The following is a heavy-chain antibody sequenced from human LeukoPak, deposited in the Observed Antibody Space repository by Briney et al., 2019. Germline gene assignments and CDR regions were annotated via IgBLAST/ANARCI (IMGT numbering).Heavy chain of an antibody. J-gene: IGHJ6*02. CDR2: ISSNGGST. CDR3: ARAPYYYDSSGPNYYYYGMDV. D-gene: IGHD3-22*01. CDR1: GFTFSSYA. V-gene: IGHV3-64*01. Sequence: GGSLRLSCAASGFTFSSYAMHWVRQAPGKGLEYVSAISSNGGSTYYANSVKGRFTISTDNSKNTLYLQMGSLRAEDMAVYYCARAPYYYDSSGPNYYYYGMDVWGQGTTVTVSS.